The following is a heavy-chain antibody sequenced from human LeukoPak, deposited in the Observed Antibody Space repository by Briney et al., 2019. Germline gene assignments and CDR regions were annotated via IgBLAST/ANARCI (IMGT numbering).Heavy chain of an antibody. J-gene: IGHJ3*02. V-gene: IGHV1-2*02. D-gene: IGHD6-13*01. CDR1: GYTFTGYY. Sequence: ASVKVSCKASGYTFTGYYMHWVRQAPGQGHEWMGWINPNSGGTNYAQKFQGRVTMTRDTSISTAYMELSRLRSDDTAVYYCASGRNYGVSIAAAGTGSDAFDIWGQGTMVTVSS. CDR3: ASGRNYGVSIAAAGTGSDAFDI. CDR2: INPNSGGT.